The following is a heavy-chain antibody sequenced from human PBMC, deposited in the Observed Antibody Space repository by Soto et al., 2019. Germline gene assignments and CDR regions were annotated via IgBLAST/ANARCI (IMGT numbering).Heavy chain of an antibody. CDR2: ISYDGSNK. J-gene: IGHJ5*02. CDR1: GFTFSSYA. V-gene: IGHV3-30-3*01. D-gene: IGHD3-16*01. CDR3: ARDRRIGGFDP. Sequence: QVQLVESGGGVVQPGRSLRLSCAASGFTFSSYAMHWVRQAPGKGLEWVAVISYDGSNKYYADSVKGRFTISRDNSKNTLYLQMNSLRAEDTAVYYCARDRRIGGFDPWGQGTLVTVSS.